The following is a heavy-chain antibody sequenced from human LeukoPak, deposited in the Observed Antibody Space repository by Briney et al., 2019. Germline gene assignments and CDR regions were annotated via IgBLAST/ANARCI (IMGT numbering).Heavy chain of an antibody. V-gene: IGHV3-74*01. Sequence: GGSLRLSCAASGFTFSSYWMHWVRQAPGKGLVWVSQINGAGTTTTYADSVKGRFTISRDNAKNTLYLQVTSLRVEDTAVYYCARDPDSLYYWGQGTLVTVSS. J-gene: IGHJ4*02. CDR3: ARDPDSLYY. CDR1: GFTFSSYW. CDR2: INGAGTTT. D-gene: IGHD2-15*01.